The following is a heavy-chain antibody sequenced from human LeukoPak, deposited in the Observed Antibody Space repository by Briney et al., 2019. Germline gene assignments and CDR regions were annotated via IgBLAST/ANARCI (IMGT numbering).Heavy chain of an antibody. Sequence: GSLRLSCAASGFTFSSYAMSWIRQPPGKGLEWIGEINHSGSTNYNPSLKSRVTISVDTSKNQFSLKLSSVTAADTAVYYCARDPPRWYGDFKSGDYWGQGTLVTVSS. J-gene: IGHJ4*02. CDR3: ARDPPRWYGDFKSGDY. CDR1: GFTFSSYA. V-gene: IGHV4-34*01. D-gene: IGHD4-17*01. CDR2: INHSGST.